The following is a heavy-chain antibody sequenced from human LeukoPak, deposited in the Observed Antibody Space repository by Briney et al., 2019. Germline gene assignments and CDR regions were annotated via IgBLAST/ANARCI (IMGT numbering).Heavy chain of an antibody. CDR3: ARGSPPRVYYDRSGYYSYYFDY. CDR1: GGTFSSYA. J-gene: IGHJ4*02. Sequence: SVKVSCKASGGTFSSYAISWVRQAPGQGLEWMGGIIPIFGTANYAQKFQGRVTITADKSTSTAYMELSSLRSEDTAVYYCARGSPPRVYYDRSGYYSYYFDYWGQGTLVTVSS. V-gene: IGHV1-69*06. D-gene: IGHD3-22*01. CDR2: IIPIFGTA.